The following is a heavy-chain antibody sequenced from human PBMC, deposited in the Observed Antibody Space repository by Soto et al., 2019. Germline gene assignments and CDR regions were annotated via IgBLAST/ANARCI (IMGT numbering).Heavy chain of an antibody. J-gene: IGHJ6*02. V-gene: IGHV1-8*01. CDR1: GYTFTSYD. CDR3: ASASVTGCQSEHGMDV. CDR2: MNPNSGNT. Sequence: ASVKVSCKASGYTFTSYDINWVRQATGQGLEWMGWMNPNSGNTGYAQKFQGRVTMTRNTSISTAYMELSSLRSEDTAVYYCASASVTGCQSEHGMDVWGQGTTVTVSS. D-gene: IGHD1-20*01.